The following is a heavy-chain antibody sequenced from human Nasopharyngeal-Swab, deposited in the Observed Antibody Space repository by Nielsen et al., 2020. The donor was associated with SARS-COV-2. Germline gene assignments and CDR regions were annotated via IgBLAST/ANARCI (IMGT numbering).Heavy chain of an antibody. D-gene: IGHD3-10*01. V-gene: IGHV3-73*01. CDR1: GFIFGDRA. Sequence: GGSLRLSCAGSGFIFGDRAIHWVRQSSAIGLEWVAHIDKKANNYATEYAASVKGRFTISRDDSSNMAYLQMNRLNTEDTAVYYCTRDNGTYNWFDPWGQGALVTVSS. J-gene: IGHJ5*02. CDR2: IDKKANNYAT. CDR3: TRDNGTYNWFDP.